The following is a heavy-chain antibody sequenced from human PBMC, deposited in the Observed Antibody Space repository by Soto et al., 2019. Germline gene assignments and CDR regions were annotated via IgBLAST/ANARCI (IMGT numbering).Heavy chain of an antibody. Sequence: QVQLVQSGAEVKKPGSSVKVSCKASGGTFSSYAISWMRQAPGQGLESMGGIIPIFGTANYAQKFQGRVTITADESTSTAYMELSSLRSEDTAVYYCARYLLTNDDAYWYFDLWGPGTLVTVSS. CDR2: IIPIFGTA. V-gene: IGHV1-69*01. CDR3: ARYLLTNDDAYWYFDL. D-gene: IGHD3-16*01. CDR1: GGTFSSYA. J-gene: IGHJ2*01.